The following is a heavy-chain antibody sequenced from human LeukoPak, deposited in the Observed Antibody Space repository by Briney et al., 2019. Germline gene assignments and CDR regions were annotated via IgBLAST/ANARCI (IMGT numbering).Heavy chain of an antibody. D-gene: IGHD2-2*02. CDR1: GSTFSSYA. J-gene: IGHJ4*02. Sequence: SVKVSCKASGSTFSSYAISWVRQAPGQGLEWMGRIIPILGIANYAQKFQGRVTITADKSTSTAYMELSSLRSEDTAVYYCARTPSGVPAAIGYFDYWGQGTLVTVSS. CDR2: IIPILGIA. CDR3: ARTPSGVPAAIGYFDY. V-gene: IGHV1-69*04.